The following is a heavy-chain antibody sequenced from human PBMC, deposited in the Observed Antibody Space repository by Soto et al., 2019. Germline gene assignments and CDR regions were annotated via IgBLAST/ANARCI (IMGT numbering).Heavy chain of an antibody. CDR2: ISAYNGNT. Sequence: QVQLGQSGAEVKKPGAAVKVSFKASGYTFTSYRIIWVRQAPGQGREWRGWISAYNGNTNYAQKLQGRVTMTTDTSTSTAYRELRSLRSDDTAVYYCARASSGWSIYYYYGMDVWGQGTTVTVSS. J-gene: IGHJ6*02. V-gene: IGHV1-18*01. CDR3: ARASSGWSIYYYYGMDV. D-gene: IGHD6-13*01. CDR1: GYTFTSYR.